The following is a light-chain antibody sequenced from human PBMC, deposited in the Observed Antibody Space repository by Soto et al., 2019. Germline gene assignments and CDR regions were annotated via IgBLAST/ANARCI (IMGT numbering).Light chain of an antibody. J-gene: IGKJ1*01. V-gene: IGKV1-39*01. CDR2: AAS. CDR1: QHIDNC. Sequence: DIPMIQAPSSLSASVGDRVTITCRASQHIDNCLRGYQKKPGNAPEQLIYAASLLQSGVPSRFSGSGSGTEFSLTISSLLREDLALYHCLHTYGAPATFGQGAMVEIK. CDR3: LHTYGAPAT.